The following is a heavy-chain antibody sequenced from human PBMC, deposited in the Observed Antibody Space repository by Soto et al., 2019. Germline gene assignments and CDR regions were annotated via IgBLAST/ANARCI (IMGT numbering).Heavy chain of an antibody. CDR2: INPNSGGT. J-gene: IGHJ6*02. V-gene: IGHV1-2*02. CDR1: GYTFTGYY. CDR3: ARVYYDFWRGSGMDV. D-gene: IGHD3-3*01. Sequence: GASVKFSCKTSGYTFTGYYMHWVRPAPGQGLEWMGWINPNSGGTNYAQKFQGRVTMTGDTSISTAYMELSRLRSDDTAVYYCARVYYDFWRGSGMDVWGQGTTVTVSS.